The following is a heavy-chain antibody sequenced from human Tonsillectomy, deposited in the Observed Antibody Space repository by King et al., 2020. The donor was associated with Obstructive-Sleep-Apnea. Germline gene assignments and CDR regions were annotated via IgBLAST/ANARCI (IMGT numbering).Heavy chain of an antibody. CDR3: AREGDTGDYRFDY. J-gene: IGHJ4*02. D-gene: IGHD3-16*01. V-gene: IGHV1-2*04. Sequence: VQLVESGAEVKKPGASVKVSCKASGYTFTGYYMHWVRQAPGQGLEWMGWINPNSGGTNYAQKFQGWVTMTRERSISTAYMELSRLRADDTAVYYCAREGDTGDYRFDYWGQGTLVTVSS. CDR2: INPNSGGT. CDR1: GYTFTGYY.